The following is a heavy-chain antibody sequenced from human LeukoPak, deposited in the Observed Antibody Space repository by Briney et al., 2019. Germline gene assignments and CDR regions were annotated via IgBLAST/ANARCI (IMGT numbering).Heavy chain of an antibody. Sequence: GGSLRLSCAASGFTFSSYSMNWVRQAPGKGLEWVSYISSSSSTIYYADSVKGRFTISRDNAKNSLYLQMNSLRAEDTAVYYCAREYSGYDLDYYFDYWGQGTLVTVSS. CDR3: AREYSGYDLDYYFDY. CDR1: GFTFSSYS. J-gene: IGHJ4*02. D-gene: IGHD5-12*01. V-gene: IGHV3-48*01. CDR2: ISSSSSTI.